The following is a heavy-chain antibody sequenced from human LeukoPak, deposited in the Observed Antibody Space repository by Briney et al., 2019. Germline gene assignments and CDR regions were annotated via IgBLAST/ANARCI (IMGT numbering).Heavy chain of an antibody. CDR1: GFTFSSSS. Sequence: GGSLRLSCAASGFTFSSSSMNWVRQAPGKGLEWVSSISSTGSNTYYADSVRGRFTISRDNAKNSLYLQMNSLRADDTAVYYCAREGYSYDAGAFDIWGQGTMVTVSS. J-gene: IGHJ3*02. CDR2: ISSTGSNT. CDR3: AREGYSYDAGAFDI. D-gene: IGHD5-18*01. V-gene: IGHV3-21*04.